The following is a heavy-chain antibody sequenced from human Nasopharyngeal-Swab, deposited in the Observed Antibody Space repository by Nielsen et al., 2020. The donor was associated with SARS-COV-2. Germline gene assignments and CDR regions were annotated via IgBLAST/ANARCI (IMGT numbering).Heavy chain of an antibody. CDR3: ARDRRGSGWYSRSQGLDY. Sequence: WIRQPPGKGLEWIGYIYDSGSTNYNPSLKSRVTISVDTSKNQFSLKLSSVTAADTAVYYCARDRRGSGWYSRSQGLDYWGQGTLVTVSS. D-gene: IGHD6-19*01. J-gene: IGHJ4*02. V-gene: IGHV4-59*01. CDR2: IYDSGST.